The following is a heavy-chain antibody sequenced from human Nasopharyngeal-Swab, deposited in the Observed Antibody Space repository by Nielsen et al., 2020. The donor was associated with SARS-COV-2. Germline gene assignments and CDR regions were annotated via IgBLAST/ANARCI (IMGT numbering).Heavy chain of an antibody. V-gene: IGHV1-69*06. D-gene: IGHD3-3*01. Sequence: SVKVSCRASGGTFSSYAISWVRQAPGQGLEWMGGIIPIFGTANYAQKFQGRVTITANKSTSTAYMELSSLRSEDTAVYYCARGDTIFGKGSYDAFDIWGQGTMVTVSS. CDR3: ARGDTIFGKGSYDAFDI. CDR1: GGTFSSYA. CDR2: IIPIFGTA. J-gene: IGHJ3*02.